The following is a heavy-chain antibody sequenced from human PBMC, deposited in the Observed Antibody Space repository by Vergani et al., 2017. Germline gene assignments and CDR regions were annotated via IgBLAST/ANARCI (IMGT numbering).Heavy chain of an antibody. J-gene: IGHJ6*02. V-gene: IGHV3-49*04. Sequence: EVQLVESGGGLVQPGRSLRLSCTASGFTFGDYAMNWVRQAPGKGLEWLGFIRSKIYGGTIEYAASVKGRFAISRDDSKSIAYLQMNSLKTEDTAVYYCTGGVGGWGDYYYGMDVWGQGTTVTVSS. CDR3: TGGVGGWGDYYYGMDV. CDR1: GFTFGDYA. CDR2: IRSKIYGGTI. D-gene: IGHD1-26*01.